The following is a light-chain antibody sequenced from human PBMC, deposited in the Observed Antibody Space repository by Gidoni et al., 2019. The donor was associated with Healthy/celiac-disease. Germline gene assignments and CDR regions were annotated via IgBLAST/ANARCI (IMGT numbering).Light chain of an antibody. CDR2: KAS. J-gene: IGKJ2*01. CDR1: QSSSSW. V-gene: IGKV1-5*03. CDR3: QQYNSYSQT. Sequence: DIQMTPSPSTLSASVGDRVTIPCRASQSSSSWLDWYQQKPGKAPKLLIYKASSLESGVPARFSGSGAGTEFTLTISRLQPDDFATYYCQQYNSYSQTFGQGTKLEIK.